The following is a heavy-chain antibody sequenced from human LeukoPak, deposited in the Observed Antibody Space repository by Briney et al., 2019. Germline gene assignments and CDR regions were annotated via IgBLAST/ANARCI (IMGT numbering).Heavy chain of an antibody. CDR1: GYTFTGYY. V-gene: IGHV1-2*02. Sequence: ASVKVSCKASGYTFTGYYMHRVRQAPGQGLEWMGWINPNSGGTNYAQKFQGRVTMTRDTSISTAYMELSRLRSDDTAVYYCARVAVVKVWFDPWGQGTLVTVSS. CDR2: INPNSGGT. D-gene: IGHD4-23*01. CDR3: ARVAVVKVWFDP. J-gene: IGHJ5*02.